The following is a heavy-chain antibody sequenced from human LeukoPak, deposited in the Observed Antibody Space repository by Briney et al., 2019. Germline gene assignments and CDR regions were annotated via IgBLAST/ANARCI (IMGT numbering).Heavy chain of an antibody. CDR3: ARDLQDIVVVPAAAPHYYYYGMDV. Sequence: GGSLRLSCEASGFSLSDYGMNWVRQAPGKGLEWVAVISYDGSNKYYADSVKGRFTISRDNSKNTLYLQMNSLRAEDTAVYYCARDLQDIVVVPAAAPHYYYYGMDVWGQGTTVTVSS. V-gene: IGHV3-30*03. D-gene: IGHD2-2*01. J-gene: IGHJ6*02. CDR2: ISYDGSNK. CDR1: GFSLSDYG.